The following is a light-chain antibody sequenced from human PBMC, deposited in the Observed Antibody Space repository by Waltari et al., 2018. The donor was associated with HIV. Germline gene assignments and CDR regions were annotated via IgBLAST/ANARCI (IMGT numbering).Light chain of an antibody. CDR1: SSDVGSYNL. V-gene: IGLV2-23*02. CDR3: CSYAGSSTLV. CDR2: EVS. J-gene: IGLJ3*02. Sequence: QSALTQPASVSGSPGQSITISCPGTSSDVGSYNLFSCYQQHPGKAPKLMMYEVSKRPSGVSNRFSGSKSGNTASLTISGLQAEDEADYYCCSYAGSSTLVFGGGTKLTVL.